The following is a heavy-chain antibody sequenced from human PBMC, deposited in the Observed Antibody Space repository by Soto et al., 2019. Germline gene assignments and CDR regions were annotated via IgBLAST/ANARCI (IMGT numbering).Heavy chain of an antibody. CDR2: ITPVFGAP. V-gene: IGHV1-69*06. CDR1: GGPFSSYA. Sequence: QVQLVQSGAEVKKPGSSVKVSCTASGGPFSSYAINWVRQAPGQGLEWMGVITPVFGAPHYAQNFKGRITIPADKSTNPAYMELSSLTCGDTAVYFCARVFTGGWFDPWGQGTLVTVSS. CDR3: ARVFTGGWFDP. D-gene: IGHD2-15*01. J-gene: IGHJ5*02.